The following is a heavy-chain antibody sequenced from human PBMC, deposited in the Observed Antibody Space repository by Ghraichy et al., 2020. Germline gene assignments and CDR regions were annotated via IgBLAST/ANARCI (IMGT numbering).Heavy chain of an antibody. D-gene: IGHD3-22*01. V-gene: IGHV3-23*01. Sequence: GGSLRLSCAASGFTFNTYAMSWVRQAPGKGLEWVSALNGDGSTTYYADSVKGRFTISRDNSKNTLYLQMNSLRAEDTAVYYCAKSSANYYDISGSFDYWGQGTLVTVSS. CDR2: LNGDGSTT. CDR3: AKSSANYYDISGSFDY. CDR1: GFTFNTYA. J-gene: IGHJ4*02.